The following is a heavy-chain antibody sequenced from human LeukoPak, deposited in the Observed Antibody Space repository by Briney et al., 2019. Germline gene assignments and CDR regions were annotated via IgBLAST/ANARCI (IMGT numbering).Heavy chain of an antibody. CDR1: GFTFSSYA. V-gene: IGHV3-23*01. CDR3: AKGLGYDFWSGYSPYYFNY. Sequence: GGSLRLSCAASGFTFSSYAMSWVRQAPGKGLEWVSAISGSGGSTYYADSVKGRFTISRDNSKNTLYLQMNSLRAEDTAVYYCAKGLGYDFWSGYSPYYFNYWGQGTLVTVSS. D-gene: IGHD3-3*01. J-gene: IGHJ4*02. CDR2: ISGSGGST.